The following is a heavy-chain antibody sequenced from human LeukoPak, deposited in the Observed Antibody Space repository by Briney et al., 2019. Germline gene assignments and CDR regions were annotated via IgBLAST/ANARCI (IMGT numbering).Heavy chain of an antibody. Sequence: GGSLRLSCAASGFTFGTYSAHWVRQAPGRGLEWVAVISYDGTNENYADSVKGRFTISRDNSKNTLYLQMNSLRDEDTAIYYCARGFGTRSWSFDYWGQGTLITVSS. D-gene: IGHD6-13*01. V-gene: IGHV3-30*04. CDR1: GFTFGTYS. CDR2: ISYDGTNE. CDR3: ARGFGTRSWSFDY. J-gene: IGHJ4*02.